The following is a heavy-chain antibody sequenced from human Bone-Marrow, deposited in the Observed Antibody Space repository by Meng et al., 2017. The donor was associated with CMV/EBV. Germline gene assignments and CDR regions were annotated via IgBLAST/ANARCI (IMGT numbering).Heavy chain of an antibody. Sequence: GESLKISCEGSGYSFTNYWNAWVRQMPGKGLEWMGIIYPGDSDATYSPSFRGQVTISADRSISTAYLQWRSLKASDTAMYYCARGGFGSSGSRYYYGMDVWGQGTTVTVSS. CDR2: IYPGDSDA. CDR1: GYSFTNYW. D-gene: IGHD6-25*01. V-gene: IGHV5-51*01. CDR3: ARGGFGSSGSRYYYGMDV. J-gene: IGHJ6*02.